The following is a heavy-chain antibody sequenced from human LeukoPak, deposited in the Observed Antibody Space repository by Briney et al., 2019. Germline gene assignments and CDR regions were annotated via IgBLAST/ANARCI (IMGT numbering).Heavy chain of an antibody. Sequence: GGSLRLSCAASGFTFSSYAMSWVRQAPGKGLEWVSAISGSGGSTYYADSVKGRFTISRDNSKNTLYLQMNSLRAEDTAVYYCAKDRTMIVVVMILDYWGQGTLVTVSS. V-gene: IGHV3-23*01. CDR3: AKDRTMIVVVMILDY. J-gene: IGHJ4*02. D-gene: IGHD3-22*01. CDR1: GFTFSSYA. CDR2: ISGSGGST.